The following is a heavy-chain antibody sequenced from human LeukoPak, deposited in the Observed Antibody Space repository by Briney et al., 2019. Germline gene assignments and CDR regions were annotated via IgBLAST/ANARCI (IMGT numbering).Heavy chain of an antibody. D-gene: IGHD4-17*01. CDR3: ARDLGSAYGENAFDI. Sequence: GGSLRLSCAVSGFTFSSYSINWVRQAPGKGLEWVSSISSSSSYIYYADSVKGRFTVSRDNAKNSLYLQMNSLRAEDTAVYYCARDLGSAYGENAFDIWGQRTMVTASS. J-gene: IGHJ3*02. CDR1: GFTFSSYS. CDR2: ISSSSSYI. V-gene: IGHV3-21*01.